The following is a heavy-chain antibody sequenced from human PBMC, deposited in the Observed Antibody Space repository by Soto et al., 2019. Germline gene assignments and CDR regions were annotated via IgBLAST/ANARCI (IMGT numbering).Heavy chain of an antibody. CDR3: AREDSIIIPAVSDF. CDR1: GFAFNNYG. J-gene: IGHJ4*02. D-gene: IGHD2-2*01. CDR2: ISKSDYT. Sequence: AGGFLRLSCTVSGFAFNNYGINWVRQAPGKGLEWVSSISKSDYTYYSDSVKGRFTISRDNAKNSVSLQMNTLRVEDTAVYYCAREDSIIIPAVSDFWGQGTLVTVSS. V-gene: IGHV3-21*06.